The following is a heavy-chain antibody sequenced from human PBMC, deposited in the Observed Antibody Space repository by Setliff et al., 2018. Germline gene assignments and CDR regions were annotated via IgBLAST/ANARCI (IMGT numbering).Heavy chain of an antibody. D-gene: IGHD3-22*01. CDR1: GFTFSSHW. J-gene: IGHJ4*02. V-gene: IGHV3-74*01. CDR2: INNDGSST. Sequence: LRKTLSLSCAAAGFTFSSHWMHWVRQAPGKRLMWVSRINNDGSSTTYEDSVKGRFTISRDNAKSSLYLQMNSLRAEDTAVYYCARRYGSGYYHEDYFDYWGQGTLVTVSS. CDR3: ARRYGSGYYHEDYFDY.